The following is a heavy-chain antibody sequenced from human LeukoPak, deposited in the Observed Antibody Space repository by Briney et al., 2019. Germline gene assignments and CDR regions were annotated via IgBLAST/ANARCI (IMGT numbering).Heavy chain of an antibody. D-gene: IGHD3-10*01. V-gene: IGHV3-21*01. CDR3: AKVGTGNQYGSGDFDL. J-gene: IGHJ4*02. CDR2: ISSSTYT. Sequence: PGGSLRLSCAASGFTFSSHSMNWVRQAPGKGLEWVSAISSSTYTKYADSVKGRFTISRDNAKNSVYLQMDSLRAEDTAVYYCAKVGTGNQYGSGDFDLWGQGILVTVSS. CDR1: GFTFSSHS.